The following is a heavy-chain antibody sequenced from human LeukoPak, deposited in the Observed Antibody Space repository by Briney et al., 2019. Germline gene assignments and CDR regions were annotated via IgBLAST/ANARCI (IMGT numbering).Heavy chain of an antibody. CDR3: AREKIPDYYYYGMDV. CDR1: GYTFTSYG. J-gene: IGHJ6*02. CDR2: ISAYNGNT. V-gene: IGHV1-18*01. Sequence: ASVKVSCKASGYTFTSYGISWVRQAPGQGLEWMGWISAYNGNTNYAQKLQGRVTMTTDTSTSTAYMELRSLGSDDTAVYYCAREKIPDYYYYGMDVWGQGTTVTVSS. D-gene: IGHD2-21*01.